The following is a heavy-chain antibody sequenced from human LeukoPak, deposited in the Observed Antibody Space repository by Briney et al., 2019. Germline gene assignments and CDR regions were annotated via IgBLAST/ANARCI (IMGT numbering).Heavy chain of an antibody. CDR3: ARGSSGWGTFDY. D-gene: IGHD6-19*01. CDR2: IYYSGST. CDR1: GGSISSYY. J-gene: IGHJ4*02. V-gene: IGHV4-59*01. Sequence: SETLSLTCTVSGGSISSYYWSWIRQPPGKGLEWIGYIYYSGSTNYNPSLKSRVTKSVDTSKNQFSLKLSSVTAADTAVYYCARGSSGWGTFDYWGQGTLVTVSS.